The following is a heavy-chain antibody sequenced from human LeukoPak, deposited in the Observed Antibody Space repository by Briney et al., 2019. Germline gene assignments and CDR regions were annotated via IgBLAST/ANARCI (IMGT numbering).Heavy chain of an antibody. V-gene: IGHV4-59*08. D-gene: IGHD6-19*01. CDR3: ARRDTRGWLPDY. CDR1: GGSINGNY. J-gene: IGHJ4*02. CDR2: IYYTGST. Sequence: SETLSLTCTVSGGSINGNYWSWIRQPPGKGLEWIGYIYYTGSTNYNPSLGSRVTISVDRSNNQFSLKLSSVTAADTAVYYCARRDTRGWLPDYWGQGTLVTVSS.